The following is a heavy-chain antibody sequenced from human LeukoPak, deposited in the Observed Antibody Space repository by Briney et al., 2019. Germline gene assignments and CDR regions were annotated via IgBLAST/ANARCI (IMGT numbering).Heavy chain of an antibody. V-gene: IGHV1-69*06. CDR2: IIPIFGTA. D-gene: IGHD2-2*01. CDR1: GGTFSSYA. CDR3: ARASLDSSSTSCFVY. Sequence: GASVKVSCKASGGTFSSYAISWVRQAPGQGLEWMGGIIPIFGTANYAQKFQGRVTITADKSTSTAYMELSSLRSEDTAVYYCARASLDSSSTSCFVYWGQGTLVTVSS. J-gene: IGHJ4*02.